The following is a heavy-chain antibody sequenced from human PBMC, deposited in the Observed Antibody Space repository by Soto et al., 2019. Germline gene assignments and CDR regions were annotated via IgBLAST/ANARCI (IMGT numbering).Heavy chain of an antibody. CDR2: INAGNGNT. J-gene: IGHJ4*02. D-gene: IGHD2-21*02. CDR1: GYTCTSYA. Sequence: QVQLVQSGAEEKKPGASVNVSCKASGYTCTSYAMHWVRQPPGHRLEWMGWINAGNGNTKYSQKFQGRVTITRDTSASTAYMDLRSLRSEDTAVYYCARAVVVVTAPDYWGQGTLVTVSS. V-gene: IGHV1-3*05. CDR3: ARAVVVVTAPDY.